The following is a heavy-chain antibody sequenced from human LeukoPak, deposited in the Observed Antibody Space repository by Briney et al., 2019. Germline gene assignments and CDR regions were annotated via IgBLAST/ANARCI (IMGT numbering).Heavy chain of an antibody. CDR1: GGSFSGYY. Sequence: PSETLSLTCAVYGGSFSGYYWSWIRQRPGKGLEWIGEINHSGSTNYNPSLKSRVTISVDTSKNQFSLKLSSVTAADTAVYYCARYGDSSFDYWGRGTLVTVSS. D-gene: IGHD4-17*01. V-gene: IGHV4-34*01. J-gene: IGHJ4*02. CDR2: INHSGST. CDR3: ARYGDSSFDY.